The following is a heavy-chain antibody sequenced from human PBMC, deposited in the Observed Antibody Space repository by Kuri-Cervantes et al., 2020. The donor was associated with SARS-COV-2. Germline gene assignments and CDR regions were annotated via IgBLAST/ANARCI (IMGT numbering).Heavy chain of an antibody. V-gene: IGHV3-21*01. CDR2: ISSSSSYI. J-gene: IGHJ5*02. CDR1: GFTFSSYS. CDR3: ARGSSSWYNWFDP. D-gene: IGHD6-13*01. Sequence: GESLKISCAASGFTFSSYSMNWVRQAPGKGLEWVSSISSSSSYIYYADSVKGRFTISRDNAKNSLYLQMNSLRAEDTAVYYCARGSSSWYNWFDPWGQGTLVTVSS.